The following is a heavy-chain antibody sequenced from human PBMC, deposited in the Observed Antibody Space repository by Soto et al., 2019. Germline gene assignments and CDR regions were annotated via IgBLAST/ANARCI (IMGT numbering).Heavy chain of an antibody. CDR2: SNSDGSST. D-gene: IGHD3-3*01. V-gene: IGHV3-74*01. CDR1: GFTFSSYW. J-gene: IGHJ6*03. CDR3: ARDRHYDFWSGYYPQYYYYYYYMDV. Sequence: EVQLVESGGGLVQPGGSLRLSCAASGFTFSSYWMHWVRQAPGKGLVWVSRSNSDGSSTSYADSVKGRFTISRDNAKNTLYLQMNSLRAEDTAVYYCARDRHYDFWSGYYPQYYYYYYYMDVWGKGTTVTVSS.